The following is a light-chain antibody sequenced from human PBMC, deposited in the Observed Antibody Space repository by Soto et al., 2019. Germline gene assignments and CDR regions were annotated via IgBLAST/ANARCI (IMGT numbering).Light chain of an antibody. J-gene: IGLJ1*01. CDR3: LVWDSRSEHYV. Sequence: SYELTQPPSMSVAPGQTARITCGGNNIGSKSVHWYQQKPGQAPVLVVYDDSDRRSGIPERFSGSNSGNTATLTITRVEAGDEADYHCLVWDSRSEHYVFGTGTKVTVL. V-gene: IGLV3-21*02. CDR1: NIGSKS. CDR2: DDS.